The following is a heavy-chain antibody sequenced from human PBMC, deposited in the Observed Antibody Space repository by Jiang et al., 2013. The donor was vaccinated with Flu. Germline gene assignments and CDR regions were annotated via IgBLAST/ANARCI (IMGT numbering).Heavy chain of an antibody. CDR2: ISGSGGST. V-gene: IGHV3-23*01. J-gene: IGHJ4*02. D-gene: IGHD3-9*01. CDR3: AKDARYYDILTGYSDY. Sequence: KGLEWVSAISGSGGSTYYADSVKGRFTISRDNSKNTLYLQMNSLRAEDTAVYYCAKDARYYDILTGYSDYWGQGTLVTVSS.